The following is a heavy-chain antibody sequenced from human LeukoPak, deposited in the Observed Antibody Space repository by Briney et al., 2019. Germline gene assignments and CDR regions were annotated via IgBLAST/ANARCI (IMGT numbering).Heavy chain of an antibody. D-gene: IGHD1-20*01. CDR3: ARSVGITGTRYYYMDV. CDR1: GYTFTGYY. Sequence: ASVKVSCKASGYTFTGYYMHWVRQAPGQGLEWVGWIKPNSGGTNYAQKFQGRVTMTRDTYISTAYMELSRLRSDDTGVYSCARSVGITGTRYYYMDVWGKGTTVTVS. J-gene: IGHJ6*03. V-gene: IGHV1-2*02. CDR2: IKPNSGGT.